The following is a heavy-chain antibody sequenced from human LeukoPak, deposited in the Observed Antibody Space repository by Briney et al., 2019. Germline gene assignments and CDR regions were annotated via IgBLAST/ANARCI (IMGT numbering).Heavy chain of an antibody. Sequence: SETLSLTCTVSGGSISSYYWSWIRQPPGKGLEWIGYIYYSGSTNYNPSLKSRVTISVDTSKNQFSLKLSSVTAAGTAVYYCARDLLGDGYSDYWGQGTLVTVSS. J-gene: IGHJ4*02. CDR1: GGSISSYY. D-gene: IGHD5-24*01. V-gene: IGHV4-59*01. CDR3: ARDLLGDGYSDY. CDR2: IYYSGST.